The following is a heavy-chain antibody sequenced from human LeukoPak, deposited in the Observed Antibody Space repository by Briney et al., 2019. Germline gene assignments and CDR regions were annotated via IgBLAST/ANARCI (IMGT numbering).Heavy chain of an antibody. CDR1: GFPFSSYG. D-gene: IGHD6-13*01. Sequence: GGSLRLSCAASGFPFSSYGIHWVRQAPGKGLEWVAFIRHDGSYRYYADPVKGRFTISRDNSTNTMYLEMNSLRAEDTAVYYCARGITAVVDNWFDPWGQGTLVTVSS. J-gene: IGHJ5*02. V-gene: IGHV3-30*02. CDR3: ARGITAVVDNWFDP. CDR2: IRHDGSYR.